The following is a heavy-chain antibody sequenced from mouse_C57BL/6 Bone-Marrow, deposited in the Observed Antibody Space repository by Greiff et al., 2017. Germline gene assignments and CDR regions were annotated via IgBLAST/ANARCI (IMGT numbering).Heavy chain of an antibody. CDR1: GYTFTSYW. V-gene: IGHV1-61*01. CDR3: ASRYYGSSYWFAY. J-gene: IGHJ3*01. D-gene: IGHD1-1*01. CDR2: IYPSDSEP. Sequence: QVQLQQPGAELVRPGSSVKLSCKASGYTFTSYWMDWVKQRPGQGLEWIGNIYPSDSEPHYNQKFKDKATLTVDKSSSTAYMQLSSLTSEDSAVYYCASRYYGSSYWFAYWGQGTLVTVSA.